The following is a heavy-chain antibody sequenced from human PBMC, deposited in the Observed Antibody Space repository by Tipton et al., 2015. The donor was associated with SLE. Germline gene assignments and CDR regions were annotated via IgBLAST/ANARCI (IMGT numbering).Heavy chain of an antibody. J-gene: IGHJ4*02. D-gene: IGHD5-12*01. CDR1: GFTFSSYW. V-gene: IGHV3-7*01. CDR2: RNQDGSEK. CDR3: ARDALRGFDY. Sequence: SLRLSCVASGFTFSSYWMSWVRQAPGKGLEWLANRNQDGSEKYYVDSVKGRFTISRDNAKNSLYLQMNSLRAEDTAVYYCARDALRGFDYWGQGTLVTVSS.